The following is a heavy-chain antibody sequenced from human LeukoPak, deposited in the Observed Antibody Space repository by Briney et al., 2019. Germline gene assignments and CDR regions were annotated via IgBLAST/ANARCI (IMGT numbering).Heavy chain of an antibody. Sequence: SETLSLTCAVYGGSFSGYYWSWIRQPPGKGPEWIGEINHSGSTNYNPSLKSRVTISVDTSKNQFSLKLSSVTAADTAVYYCASEYYYGSGSYPYYYYGMDVWGQGTTVTVSS. CDR3: ASEYYYGSGSYPYYYYGMDV. J-gene: IGHJ6*02. V-gene: IGHV4-34*01. CDR1: GGSFSGYY. D-gene: IGHD3-10*01. CDR2: INHSGST.